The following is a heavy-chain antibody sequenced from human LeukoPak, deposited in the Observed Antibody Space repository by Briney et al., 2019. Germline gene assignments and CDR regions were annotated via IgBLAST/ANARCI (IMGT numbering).Heavy chain of an antibody. CDR3: AREHMTRVTLDY. V-gene: IGHV1-2*02. CDR2: IYPNSGGT. Sequence: ASVKVSCKASGYTFSGYYMHWVRQAPGQGLEWMGWIYPNSGGTKYAQKFQGRVTMTRDTSISTAYLELSRLRSDDTAVYYCAREHMTRVTLDYWGQGTLVTVSS. J-gene: IGHJ4*02. CDR1: GYTFSGYY. D-gene: IGHD4-17*01.